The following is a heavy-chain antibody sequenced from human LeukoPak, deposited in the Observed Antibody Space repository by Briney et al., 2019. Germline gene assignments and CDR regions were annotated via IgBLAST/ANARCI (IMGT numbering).Heavy chain of an antibody. V-gene: IGHV4-59*12. Sequence: SETLSLTCTVSGGSISSFFWSWIRQPPGKGLEWIGYIYYSGSTNHNPSLKSRVTISVDTSKNQFSLEMSSVTAADTAVYYCARGRGARSSRWYNWFDPWGQGTLVTVSS. J-gene: IGHJ5*01. CDR1: GGSISSFF. CDR3: ARGRGARSSRWYNWFDP. CDR2: IYYSGST. D-gene: IGHD6-13*01.